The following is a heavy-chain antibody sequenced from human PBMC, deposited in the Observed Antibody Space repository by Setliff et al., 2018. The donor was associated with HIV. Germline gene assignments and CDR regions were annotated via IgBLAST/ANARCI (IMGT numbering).Heavy chain of an antibody. V-gene: IGHV4-34*01. CDR1: GGSFSDDS. J-gene: IGHJ6*03. Sequence: PSETLSLTCAVYGGSFSDDSWNWIRQPPGKGLEWIGEINHSGSTNYNPSLKSRVTISVDTSKKQFSLNLSSVTAADTAVYYCARVNEVATIIYYYYSMDVWGKGTTVTVSS. CDR2: INHSGST. D-gene: IGHD5-12*01. CDR3: ARVNEVATIIYYYYSMDV.